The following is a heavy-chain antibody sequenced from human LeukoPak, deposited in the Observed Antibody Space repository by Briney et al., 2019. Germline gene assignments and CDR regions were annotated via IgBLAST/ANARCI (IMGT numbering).Heavy chain of an antibody. Sequence: SETLSLTCTVSGYSISSGYYWGWIRQPPGKGLEWIGSIYHSGSTYYNPSLKSRVTISVDTSKSQFSLKLSSVTAADTAVYYCARGGFPFDYWGQGTLVTVSS. J-gene: IGHJ4*02. D-gene: IGHD5-12*01. CDR3: ARGGFPFDY. V-gene: IGHV4-38-2*02. CDR1: GYSISSGYY. CDR2: IYHSGST.